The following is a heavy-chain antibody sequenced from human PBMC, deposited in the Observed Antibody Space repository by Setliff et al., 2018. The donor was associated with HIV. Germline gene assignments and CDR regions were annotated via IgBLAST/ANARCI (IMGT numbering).Heavy chain of an antibody. CDR2: ISYTGST. J-gene: IGHJ4*02. V-gene: IGHV4-39*01. CDR3: ARLRITMIMMLNYFDY. CDR1: GGSISSSSYY. Sequence: PSETLSLTCTVSGGSISSSSYYWGWIRQPPGKGLEWIGTISYTGSTYYNPSLKSRVTISVDTSKNQFSLTLNSVTAADTAVYFCARLRITMIMMLNYFDYWGQGTLVTVSS. D-gene: IGHD3-22*01.